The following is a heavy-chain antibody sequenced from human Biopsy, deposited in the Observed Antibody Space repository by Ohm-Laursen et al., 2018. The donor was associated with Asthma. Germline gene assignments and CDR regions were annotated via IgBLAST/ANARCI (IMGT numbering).Heavy chain of an antibody. V-gene: IGHV1-69*13. J-gene: IGHJ4*02. D-gene: IGHD2-2*01. Sequence: SVKVSCKSLGGTFNTYVIGWVRQAPGQGLEWMGGINSVFGTTTYPQKFQDRVTITADDSTSTVYMELGSLRSEDTAVYYCARKAGSCISRTCYSLDFWGQGTLVPVSS. CDR2: INSVFGTT. CDR1: GGTFNTYV. CDR3: ARKAGSCISRTCYSLDF.